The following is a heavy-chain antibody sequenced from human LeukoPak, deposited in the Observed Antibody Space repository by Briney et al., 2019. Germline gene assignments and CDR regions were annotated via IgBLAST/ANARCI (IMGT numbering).Heavy chain of an antibody. D-gene: IGHD4-11*01. CDR1: GGSLNNYY. J-gene: IGHJ3*02. V-gene: IGHV4-4*07. CDR3: ARAPVTVKDSFDI. CDR2: IFTSGST. Sequence: KPSETLSLTRAVSGGSLNNYYWSWIRQPAGKGLEWIGRIFTSGSTNYNASLKSRVTMPVDTSKNQFSLKLRSMTAADTAVYYCARAPVTVKDSFDIWGQGTMVTVSS.